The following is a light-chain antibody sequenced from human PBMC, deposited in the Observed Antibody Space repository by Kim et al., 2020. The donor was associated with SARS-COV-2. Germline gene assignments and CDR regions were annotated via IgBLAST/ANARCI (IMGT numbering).Light chain of an antibody. CDR1: QSVLYSSSNKNY. J-gene: IGKJ2*01. CDR2: WAS. Sequence: RATINCKSSQSVLYSSSNKNYLAWYQQKPGQSPKLLIYWASTRESGVPDRFSGSGSGTDFTLTISSLQAEDVAVYYCQQHYTTPYTFGQGTKLEIK. V-gene: IGKV4-1*01. CDR3: QQHYTTPYT.